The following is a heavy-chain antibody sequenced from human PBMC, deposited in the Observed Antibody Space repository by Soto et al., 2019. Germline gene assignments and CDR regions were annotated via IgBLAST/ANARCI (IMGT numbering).Heavy chain of an antibody. J-gene: IGHJ6*02. CDR2: ISGSGGST. CDR1: GFTFSSYA. D-gene: IGHD3-22*01. V-gene: IGHV3-23*01. CDR3: GKEGPYDSSGYYLGYYYYGMDV. Sequence: SGGSLRLSCAASGFTFSSYAMSWVRQAPGKGLEWVSAISGSGGSTYYADSVKGRLTISRDNSKNTLYLQMNSLRAEDTAVYYCGKEGPYDSSGYYLGYYYYGMDVWGQGTTVTVSS.